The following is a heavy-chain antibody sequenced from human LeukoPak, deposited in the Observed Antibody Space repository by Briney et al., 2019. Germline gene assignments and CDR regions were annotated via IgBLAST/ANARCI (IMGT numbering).Heavy chain of an antibody. D-gene: IGHD4-17*01. CDR1: GGSISSYY. V-gene: IGHV4-59*12. J-gene: IGHJ4*02. Sequence: SETLSLTCTVSGGSISSYYWSWIRQPPGKGLEWIGYIYYSGSTNYNPSLKSRVTMSVDTSKNQFSLKLSSVTAADTAVYYCASELYGDYYFDYWGQGTLVTVSS. CDR3: ASELYGDYYFDY. CDR2: IYYSGST.